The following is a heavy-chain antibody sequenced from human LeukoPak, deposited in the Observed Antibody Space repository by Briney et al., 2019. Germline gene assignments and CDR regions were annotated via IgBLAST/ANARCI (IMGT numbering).Heavy chain of an antibody. V-gene: IGHV3-23*01. CDR2: ISGNGVRT. D-gene: IGHD3-10*01. CDR1: GFTFSSSA. J-gene: IGHJ4*02. CDR3: AKLLRGVVVPYFDS. Sequence: GGSLRLSCAASGFTFSSSAMSWVRQAPGKGLEWVSAISGNGVRTHYAASVKGRFTVSRDTSTNTLFLQLNSLRAEDMAIYYCAKLLRGVVVPYFDSWGQGTLVTVSS.